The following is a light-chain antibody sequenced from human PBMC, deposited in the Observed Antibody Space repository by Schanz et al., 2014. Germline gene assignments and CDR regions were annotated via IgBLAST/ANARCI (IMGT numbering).Light chain of an antibody. V-gene: IGKV3-20*01. J-gene: IGKJ1*01. CDR2: GAS. CDR1: QSVSSSY. Sequence: EIVLTQSPGTLSLSPGERATLSCRASQSVSSSYLAWYQQKPGQAPRLLIYGASSRATGIPDRFSGSGSGTDFTLTISRLEPDDFATYYCQQYDSYPCTFGQGTKVEIK. CDR3: QQYDSYPCT.